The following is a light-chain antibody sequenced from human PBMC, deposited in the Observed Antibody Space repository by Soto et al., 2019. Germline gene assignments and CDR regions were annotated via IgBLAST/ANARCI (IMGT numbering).Light chain of an antibody. J-gene: IGKJ1*01. CDR1: QGISSN. V-gene: IGKV1-9*01. Sequence: QLTQSPSSLSASVGDRVTITCRASQGISSNLAWYQQKPGRAPKLLIFGAHTLQSGVQSRFSGSGSGTDFTLTIRRLEPEDFAVYYCKQYGTSPRTFGQGTKVDIK. CDR2: GAH. CDR3: KQYGTSPRT.